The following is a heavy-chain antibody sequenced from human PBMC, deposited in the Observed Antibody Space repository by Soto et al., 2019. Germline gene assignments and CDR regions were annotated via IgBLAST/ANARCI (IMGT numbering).Heavy chain of an antibody. CDR2: IYHSGST. Sequence: TSEILSLTCAVSGGSIGSGGYSWSWIRQPPGKGLEWIGYIYHSGSTYYNPSLKSRVTISVDRSKNQFSLKLSSVTAADTAVYYCARVPGPWGQGTLVTVSS. V-gene: IGHV4-30-2*01. CDR1: GGSIGSGGYS. CDR3: ARVPGP. J-gene: IGHJ5*02.